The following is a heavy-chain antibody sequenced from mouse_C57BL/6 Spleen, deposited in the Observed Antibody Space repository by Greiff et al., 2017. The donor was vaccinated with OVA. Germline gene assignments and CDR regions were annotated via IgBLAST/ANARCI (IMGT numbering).Heavy chain of an antibody. CDR2: IYPRSGNT. CDR1: GYTFTSYG. CDR3: ARGNLDDYEGDY. D-gene: IGHD2-4*01. J-gene: IGHJ2*01. V-gene: IGHV1-81*01. Sequence: QVHVKQSGAELARPGASVKLSCKASGYTFTSYGISWVKQRTGQGLEWIGEIYPRSGNTYYNEKFKGKATLTADKSSSTAYMELRSLTSEDSAVYFCARGNLDDYEGDYWGQGTTLTVSS.